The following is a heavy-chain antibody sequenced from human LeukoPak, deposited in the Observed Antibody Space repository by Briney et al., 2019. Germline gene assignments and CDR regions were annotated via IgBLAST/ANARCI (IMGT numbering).Heavy chain of an antibody. Sequence: ETLSLTCTVSGGSISSSSYYWGWIRQPPGKGLEWVSAISGSGGSTYYADSVKGRFTISRDNSKNTLYLQMNSLRAEDTAVYYCAKDGDYDYGDYVESPNAFDIWGQGTMVTVSS. J-gene: IGHJ3*02. CDR3: AKDGDYDYGDYVESPNAFDI. V-gene: IGHV3-23*01. CDR2: ISGSGGST. CDR1: GGSISSSSYY. D-gene: IGHD4-17*01.